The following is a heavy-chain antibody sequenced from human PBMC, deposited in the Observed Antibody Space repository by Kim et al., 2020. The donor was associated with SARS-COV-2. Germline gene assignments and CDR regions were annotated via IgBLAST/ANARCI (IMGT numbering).Heavy chain of an antibody. CDR1: GYTFTSYA. V-gene: IGHV1-3*01. D-gene: IGHD3-3*01. J-gene: IGHJ4*02. CDR3: ARVPITDFWSGYWSYFDY. CDR2: INAGNGNT. Sequence: ASVKVSCKASGYTFTSYAMHWVRQAPGQRLEWMGWINAGNGNTKYSQKFQGRVTITRDTSASTAYMELSSLRSEDTAVYYCARVPITDFWSGYWSYFDYWGQGTLVTVSS.